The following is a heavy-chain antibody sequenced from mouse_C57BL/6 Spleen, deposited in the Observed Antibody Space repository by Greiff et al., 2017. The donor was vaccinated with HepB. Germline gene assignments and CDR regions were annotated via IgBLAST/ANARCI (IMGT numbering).Heavy chain of an antibody. Sequence: VQLKQSGPELVKPGASVKISCKASGYSFTGYYMNWVKQSPEKSLEWIGEINPSTGGTTYNQKFKAKATLTVDKSSSTAYMQLKSLTSEDSAVYYCARSVEDYDGGYFDYWGQGTTLTVSS. CDR1: GYSFTGYY. D-gene: IGHD2-4*01. CDR3: ARSVEDYDGGYFDY. J-gene: IGHJ2*01. V-gene: IGHV1-42*01. CDR2: INPSTGGT.